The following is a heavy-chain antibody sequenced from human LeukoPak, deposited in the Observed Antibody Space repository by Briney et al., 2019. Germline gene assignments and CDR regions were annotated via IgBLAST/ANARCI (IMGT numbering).Heavy chain of an antibody. CDR3: ARVRLSDPRLGELFFGYFDY. Sequence: SETLSLTCTVSGGSISGYYWSWIRQPPGKGLEWIGYIYYSGSTNYNPSLKSRVTISVDTSKNQFSLKLSSVTAADTAVYYCARVRLSDPRLGELFFGYFDYWGQGTLVTVSS. V-gene: IGHV4-59*01. CDR1: GGSISGYY. D-gene: IGHD3-16*01. J-gene: IGHJ4*02. CDR2: IYYSGST.